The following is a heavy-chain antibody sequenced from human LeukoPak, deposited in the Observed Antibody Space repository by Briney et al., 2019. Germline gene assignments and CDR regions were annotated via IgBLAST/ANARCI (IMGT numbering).Heavy chain of an antibody. V-gene: IGHV1-18*01. CDR2: ISAYNGNT. D-gene: IGHD5-18*01. CDR1: GYSFTSYG. J-gene: IGHJ4*02. CDR3: ARVDRHTAMVTDY. Sequence: GESLKISCKGSGYSFTSYGISWVRQAPGQGLEWMGWISAYNGNTNYAQKLQGRVTMTTDTSTSTAYMELRSLRSDDTAVYYCARVDRHTAMVTDYWGQGTLVTVSS.